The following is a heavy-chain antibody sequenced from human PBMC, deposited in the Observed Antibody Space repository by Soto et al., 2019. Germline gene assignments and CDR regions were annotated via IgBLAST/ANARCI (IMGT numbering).Heavy chain of an antibody. D-gene: IGHD6-13*01. J-gene: IGHJ4*02. CDR1: GFTFSSYS. CDR2: ISSSSSYI. Sequence: GSLILSFSASGFTFSSYSMNWARQAPGKGLEWVSSISSSSSYIYYADSVKGRFTISRDNAKNSLYLQMNSLRAEDTAVYYCARVPMGIAAAGYPFDYWGQGTLVTVSS. V-gene: IGHV3-21*01. CDR3: ARVPMGIAAAGYPFDY.